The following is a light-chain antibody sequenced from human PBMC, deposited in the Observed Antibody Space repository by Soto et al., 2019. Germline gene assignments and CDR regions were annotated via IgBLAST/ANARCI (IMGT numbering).Light chain of an antibody. Sequence: DIQMTQSPSTLSASVGDGVTITCRASQSISSWLAWYQQKPGKAPKLLIYKASSLESGVPSRFSGSGSGTEFTLTISSLQPDDFATYYCQQYSSYWTFGQGTKV. CDR1: QSISSW. V-gene: IGKV1-5*03. CDR3: QQYSSYWT. CDR2: KAS. J-gene: IGKJ1*01.